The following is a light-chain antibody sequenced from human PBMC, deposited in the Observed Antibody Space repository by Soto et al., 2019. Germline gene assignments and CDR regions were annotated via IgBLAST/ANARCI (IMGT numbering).Light chain of an antibody. J-gene: IGKJ2*01. CDR2: AAS. Sequence: DIQMTQSPSSLSASVGDRVTITCRTSQDIRNDLGWFQHKPGKAPKRLIYAASSLQSGVPSRFSGSGSGTEFTLTICSLQPEDFATYYCLQHSNYPYTFGQGTKLEIK. V-gene: IGKV1-17*01. CDR3: LQHSNYPYT. CDR1: QDIRND.